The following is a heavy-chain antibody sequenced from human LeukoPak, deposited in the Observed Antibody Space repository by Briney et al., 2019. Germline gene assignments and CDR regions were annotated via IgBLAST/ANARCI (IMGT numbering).Heavy chain of an antibody. D-gene: IGHD6-19*01. CDR1: RFTFSSYS. Sequence: GGSLRLSCAASRFTFSSYSMNWVRQAPGKGLEWVSSISSSSSYIYYADSVKGRFTISRDNAKNSLYLQMNSLRAEDTAVYYCARDRYSSGWSRDGWFDPWGQGTLVTVSS. CDR3: ARDRYSSGWSRDGWFDP. CDR2: ISSSSSYI. V-gene: IGHV3-21*04. J-gene: IGHJ5*02.